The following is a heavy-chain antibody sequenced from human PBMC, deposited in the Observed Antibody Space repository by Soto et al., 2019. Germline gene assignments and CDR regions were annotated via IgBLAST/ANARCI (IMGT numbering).Heavy chain of an antibody. CDR1: GFTFSSYA. D-gene: IGHD6-13*01. CDR3: ARDPIHGGIAAAGPNWFDP. J-gene: IGHJ5*02. Sequence: QVQLVESGGGVVQPGRSLRLSCAASGFTFSSYAMHWVRQAPGKGLEWVAVISYDGSNKYYADSVKGRFTISRDNSKNTLYLQMNSLRAEDTAVYYCARDPIHGGIAAAGPNWFDPWGQGTLVTVSS. V-gene: IGHV3-30-3*01. CDR2: ISYDGSNK.